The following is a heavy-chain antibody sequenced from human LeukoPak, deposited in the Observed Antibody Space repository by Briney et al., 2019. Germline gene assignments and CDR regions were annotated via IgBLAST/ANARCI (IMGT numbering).Heavy chain of an antibody. CDR3: ARSEVWTTPSFDP. V-gene: IGHV4-34*01. CDR2: INHSGST. J-gene: IGHJ5*02. CDR1: GGSFSGYY. D-gene: IGHD4-11*01. Sequence: SETLSLTCAVYGGSFSGYYWSWIRQPPGKGLEWIGEINHSGSTNYNPSLKSRVTISVDTSRNQFSLKLSSVTAADTAVYYCARSEVWTTPSFDPWGQGTLVTVSS.